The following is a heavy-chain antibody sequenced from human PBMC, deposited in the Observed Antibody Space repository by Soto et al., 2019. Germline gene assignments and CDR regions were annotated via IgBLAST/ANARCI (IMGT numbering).Heavy chain of an antibody. J-gene: IGHJ4*02. CDR1: GFTFSSYW. D-gene: IGHD5-18*01. CDR3: AAERVYSYGFDY. CDR2: INSDGSTT. V-gene: IGHV3-74*01. Sequence: EVQLVESGGGLVQPGGSLRLSCAASGFTFSSYWMHWVRQAPGKGLLWVSRINSDGSTTTYADSVKGRFTISRDNAKNTLYLQMSSLRAEETAVYYCAAERVYSYGFDYWGQGTLVTVSS.